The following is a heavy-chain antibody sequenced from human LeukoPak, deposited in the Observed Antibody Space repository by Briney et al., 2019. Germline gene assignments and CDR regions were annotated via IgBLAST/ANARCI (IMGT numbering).Heavy chain of an antibody. CDR3: ASGGIAVAGTGNSFDY. CDR1: GGSFSGYY. J-gene: IGHJ4*02. Sequence: PSETLSLTCAVYGGSFSGYYWSWLRQPPGKGLEWIGEINHSGSTNYNPSLKSRVTISVDTSKNQFSLKLSSVTAADTAVYYCASGGIAVAGTGNSFDYWGQGTLVTVS. V-gene: IGHV4-34*01. D-gene: IGHD6-19*01. CDR2: INHSGST.